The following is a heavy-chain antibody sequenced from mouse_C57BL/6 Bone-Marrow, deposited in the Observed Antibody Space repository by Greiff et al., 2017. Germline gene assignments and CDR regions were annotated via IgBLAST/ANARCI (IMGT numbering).Heavy chain of an antibody. Sequence: EVKLVESGGDLVKPGGSLKLSCAASGFTFSSYGMSWVRQTPDKRLEWVATISSGGIYNYYPDSVKGRFTISRDNAKNTLYMQMSSLKSEVTAMCYCARRMRLRRAWFAYWGQGTLVTVSA. CDR3: ARRMRLRRAWFAY. V-gene: IGHV5-6*02. CDR1: GFTFSSYG. CDR2: ISSGGIYN. D-gene: IGHD2-4*01. J-gene: IGHJ3*01.